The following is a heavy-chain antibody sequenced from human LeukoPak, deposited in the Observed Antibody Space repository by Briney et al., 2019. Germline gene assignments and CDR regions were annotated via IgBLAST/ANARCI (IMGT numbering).Heavy chain of an antibody. CDR1: GGSFSGYY. CDR2: ISSSGRLM. Sequence: MPSETLSLTCAVYGGSFSGYYWSWIRQAPGKGLEWVSHISSSGRLMQYADSVRGRFTITRDNAQNFMSLQMNNLKPEDTAVYYCARDTNNGLDVWGRGTTVTVS. CDR3: ARDTNNGLDV. V-gene: IGHV3-11*01. D-gene: IGHD1-14*01. J-gene: IGHJ6*02.